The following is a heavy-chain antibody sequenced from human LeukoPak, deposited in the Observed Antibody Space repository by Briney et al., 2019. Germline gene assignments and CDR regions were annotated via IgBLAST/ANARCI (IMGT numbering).Heavy chain of an antibody. CDR1: GFTVSSSY. J-gene: IGHJ3*02. CDR2: IYSSGST. D-gene: IGHD6-25*01. CDR3: ARHLSGDDI. V-gene: IGHV3-66*04. Sequence: PGGSLRLSCAASGFTVSSSYMTWVRQAPGKGLEWVSIIYSSGSTYYADSVKGRFTISRDNSKNTLYLQMNSLRDEDTAVYYCARHLSGDDIWGQGTMVTVSS.